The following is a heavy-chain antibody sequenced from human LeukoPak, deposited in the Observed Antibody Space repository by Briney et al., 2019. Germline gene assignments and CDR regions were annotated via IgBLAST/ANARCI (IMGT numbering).Heavy chain of an antibody. CDR2: IYYVGST. Sequence: SETLSLTCTVSGGSISSSSYYWDWIRQSPGKGLEWLGSIYYVGSTYYNPSLESRVTISVDTSKNQFSLKLSSVTAADTAVYYCARGLSEGDDDYWGQGTLVTVSS. CDR1: GGSISSSSYY. V-gene: IGHV4-39*07. CDR3: ARGLSEGDDDY. D-gene: IGHD2-21*02. J-gene: IGHJ4*02.